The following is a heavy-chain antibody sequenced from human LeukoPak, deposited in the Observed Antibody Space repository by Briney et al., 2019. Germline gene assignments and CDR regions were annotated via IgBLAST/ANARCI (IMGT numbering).Heavy chain of an antibody. CDR2: IKQDGSEK. J-gene: IGHJ4*02. V-gene: IGHV3-7*03. CDR3: ARSGYSYGLYYFDY. Sequence: PGGSLRLSCAASGFTFSNYWMTWVRQAPGKGLEWVANIKQDGSEKYYVDSVKGRFTISRDNAKNSLFLQMNSLRAEDTALYYCARSGYSYGLYYFDYWGQGTLVTVSS. D-gene: IGHD5-18*01. CDR1: GFTFSNYW.